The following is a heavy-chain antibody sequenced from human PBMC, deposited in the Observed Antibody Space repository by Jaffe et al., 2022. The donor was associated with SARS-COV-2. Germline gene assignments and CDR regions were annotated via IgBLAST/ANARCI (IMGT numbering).Heavy chain of an antibody. CDR2: IWYDGSNK. V-gene: IGHV3-33*01. CDR3: ARGGGYNSLYYGMDV. Sequence: QVQLVESGGGVVQPGRSLRLSCAASGFTFSSYGMHWVRQAPGKGLEWVAVIWYDGSNKYYADSVKGRFTISRDNSKNTLYLQMNSLRAEDTAVYYCARGGGYNSLYYGMDVWGQGTTVTVSS. J-gene: IGHJ6*02. D-gene: IGHD5-12*01. CDR1: GFTFSSYG.